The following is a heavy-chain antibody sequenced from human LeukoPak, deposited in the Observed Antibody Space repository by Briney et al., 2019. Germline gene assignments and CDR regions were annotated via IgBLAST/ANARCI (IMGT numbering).Heavy chain of an antibody. V-gene: IGHV4-59*02. D-gene: IGHD3-22*01. CDR2: TSYSGTGDT. CDR3: ARSFDSSGYYYGFES. CDR1: GGTVRSYY. Sequence: SETLSLTCTDSGGTVRSYYWSWIRQAPGKGLEWIGYTSYSGTGDTNYNPSLQSRVTFSIDMSRNQFSLTLNSVTAADTAVYYCARSFDSSGYYYGFESWGQGTLVTVSS. J-gene: IGHJ4*02.